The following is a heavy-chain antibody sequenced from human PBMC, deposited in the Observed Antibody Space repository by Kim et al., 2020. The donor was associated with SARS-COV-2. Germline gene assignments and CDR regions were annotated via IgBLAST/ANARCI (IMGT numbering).Heavy chain of an antibody. V-gene: IGHV3-23*03. CDR3: AKDRPNRPGSGWEYYDS. CDR1: GFTFSHYA. D-gene: IGHD6-19*01. CDR2: IYTDNRP. J-gene: IGHJ4*02. Sequence: GGSLRLSCAASGFTFSHYAMSWVRQAPGKGPEWVSVIYTDNRPFYTASVKGRFTISRDDTENTLYLQMNSLRAEDTAVYYCAKDRPNRPGSGWEYYDSWGQGTLVTVAS.